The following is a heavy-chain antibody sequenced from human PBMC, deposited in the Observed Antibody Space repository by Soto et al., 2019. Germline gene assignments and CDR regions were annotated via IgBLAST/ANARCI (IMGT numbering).Heavy chain of an antibody. CDR2: MNPNSGNT. Sequence: QVQLVQSGAEVKKPGASAKVSCKASGYTFTSYDINWVRQATGQGLEWMGWMNPNSGNTGYAQKFQGRVTMTRNTSISTAYMELSSLRSEDTAVYYCARGDLYCSGGSCYDWFDPWGQGTLVTVSS. V-gene: IGHV1-8*01. CDR3: ARGDLYCSGGSCYDWFDP. J-gene: IGHJ5*02. CDR1: GYTFTSYD. D-gene: IGHD2-15*01.